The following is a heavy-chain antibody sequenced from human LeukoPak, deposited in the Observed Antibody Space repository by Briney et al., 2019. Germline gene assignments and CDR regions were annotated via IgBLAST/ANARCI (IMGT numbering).Heavy chain of an antibody. V-gene: IGHV1-18*01. J-gene: IGHJ6*03. CDR2: ISAYNGNT. Sequence: ASVKVSCKASGYTFTSYGISWVRQAPGQGLEWMGWISAYNGNTNYAQKFQGRVTITADESTSTAYMELSSLRSEDTAVYYCARAEAAAGPYYYYTDVWGKGTTVTVSS. D-gene: IGHD6-13*01. CDR1: GYTFTSYG. CDR3: ARAEAAAGPYYYYTDV.